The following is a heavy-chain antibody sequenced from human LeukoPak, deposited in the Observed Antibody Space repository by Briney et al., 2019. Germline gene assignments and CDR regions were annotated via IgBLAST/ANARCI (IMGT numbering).Heavy chain of an antibody. CDR2: INPSGGST. CDR3: ARGDKSLFMTTVTSY. J-gene: IGHJ4*02. D-gene: IGHD4-17*01. Sequence: ASVKVSCKASGYTFTSYYMHWVRQAPGQGLEWMGIINPSGGSTSYAQKFQGRVTMTRDTSTSTVYMELSSLRSEDTAVYYCARGDKSLFMTTVTSYWGQGTLVTVSS. CDR1: GYTFTSYY. V-gene: IGHV1-46*01.